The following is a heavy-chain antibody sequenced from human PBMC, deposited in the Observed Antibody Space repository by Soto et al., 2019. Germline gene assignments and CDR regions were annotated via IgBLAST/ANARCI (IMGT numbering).Heavy chain of an antibody. J-gene: IGHJ6*02. CDR3: ARENIVVASGVIGNSYGMDV. CDR2: INPSGGST. V-gene: IGHV1-46*01. CDR1: GYTFTRYY. D-gene: IGHD2-2*01. Sequence: QEQLVQSGAEVKKPGASVKVSCKASGYTFTRYYFHWVRQATGQGREWMGIINPSGGSTTYAQKFHGRVSMTRDMSTSTVYMVLSSLRFEDTAVDYCARENIVVASGVIGNSYGMDVWGQGPTVTVAS.